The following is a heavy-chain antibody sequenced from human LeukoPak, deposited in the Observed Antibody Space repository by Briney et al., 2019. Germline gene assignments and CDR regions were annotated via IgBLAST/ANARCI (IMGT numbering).Heavy chain of an antibody. CDR3: VRSHSYSSSSVLAY. J-gene: IGHJ4*02. CDR2: ISWNSGNI. Sequence: GRSLRLPCAASGFTFDDYAMHWVRQAPGKGLEWVSGISWNSGNIGYADSVKGRFTISRDNAKNSLYLQMNNLRAEDMALYYCVRSHSYSSSSVLAYWGQGTLVTVSS. CDR1: GFTFDDYA. V-gene: IGHV3-9*03. D-gene: IGHD6-6*01.